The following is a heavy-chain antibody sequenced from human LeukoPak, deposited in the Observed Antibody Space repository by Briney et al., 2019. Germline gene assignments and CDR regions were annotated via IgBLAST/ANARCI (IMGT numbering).Heavy chain of an antibody. CDR2: IYYSGDT. CDR1: GAFIDTTSYY. CDR3: AIDYGDYPDY. D-gene: IGHD4-17*01. V-gene: IGHV4-39*01. J-gene: IGHJ4*02. Sequence: SETLSLTCAVSGAFIDTTSYYCGWIRQPPGKGLEWIGSIYYSGDTHYNPSLKSRVTISADTSKNQFSLKLSSVTAADTAVYYCAIDYGDYPDYWGQGTLVTVSS.